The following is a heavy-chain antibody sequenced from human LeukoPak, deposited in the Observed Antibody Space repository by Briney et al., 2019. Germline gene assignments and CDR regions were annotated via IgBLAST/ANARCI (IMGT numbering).Heavy chain of an antibody. CDR3: ARVRDSSGYFPLGYFDY. CDR2: INSDGSDT. D-gene: IGHD3-22*01. Sequence: GGSLRLSCAASGFTFSRYWMHWVRQAPGKGPVWVSRINSDGSDTSYADSVKGRFTVSRDNAKNTLYLQMNSLRAEDTAVYYCARVRDSSGYFPLGYFDYWGQGTLVTVSS. J-gene: IGHJ4*02. CDR1: GFTFSRYW. V-gene: IGHV3-74*01.